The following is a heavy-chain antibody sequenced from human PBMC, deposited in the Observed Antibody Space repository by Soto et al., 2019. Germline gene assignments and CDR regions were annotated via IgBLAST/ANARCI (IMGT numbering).Heavy chain of an antibody. J-gene: IGHJ3*02. CDR2: IISTGGTT. D-gene: IGHD4-17*01. CDR3: AKVYGDYYHAFPM. CDR1: GFTFSRDA. Sequence: EEQLLESGGGLVQPGGSLRLSCAASGFTFSRDAMTWVRQAAGQGLEWGSTIISTGGTTYYADSVKGRSTISRDNSKNTLYLQMNRLRAEDTAVYYCAKVYGDYYHAFPMWGQGTMVTVSS. V-gene: IGHV3-23*01.